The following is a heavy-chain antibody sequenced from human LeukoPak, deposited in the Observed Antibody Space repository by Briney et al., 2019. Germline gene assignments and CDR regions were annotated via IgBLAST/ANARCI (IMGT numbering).Heavy chain of an antibody. CDR2: ITSTSSFI. V-gene: IGHV3-21*01. CDR3: ARDVAALDAFDI. Sequence: GGSLRLSCAASGFSLSTYSMNWVRQAPGKGLEWVSSITSTSSFIYYADSVKGRFTISRDNAKNSLFLQMNSLRAEDTAVYYCARDVAALDAFDIWGQGTMVTVSS. J-gene: IGHJ3*02. D-gene: IGHD6-6*01. CDR1: GFSLSTYS.